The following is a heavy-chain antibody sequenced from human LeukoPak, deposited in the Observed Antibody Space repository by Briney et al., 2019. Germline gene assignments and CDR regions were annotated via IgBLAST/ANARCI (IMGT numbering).Heavy chain of an antibody. Sequence: ASVKVSCKVSGYTLTELSMHWVRQAPGKGLEWMGGFDPEDGETIYAQKSQGRVTMTEDTSTDTAYMELSSLRSEDTAVYYCASRYCSGGSFCFDYWGQGTLVTVSS. CDR3: ASRYCSGGSFCFDY. CDR2: FDPEDGET. V-gene: IGHV1-24*01. CDR1: GYTLTELS. J-gene: IGHJ4*02. D-gene: IGHD2-15*01.